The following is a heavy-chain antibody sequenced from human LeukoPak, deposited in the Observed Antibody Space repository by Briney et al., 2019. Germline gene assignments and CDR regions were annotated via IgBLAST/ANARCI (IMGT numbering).Heavy chain of an antibody. D-gene: IGHD3-16*01. CDR3: ARHVAYIPRRQGAFDV. Sequence: SGTLSLTCAVSDVSISTKSYYWGWVRQPPGKGLEWIGNVYYTGSTDYTPSLKSRVTISVDMSKNQFSLDLTSVTAADTAVYYCARHVAYIPRRQGAFDVWGQGTTVYVSS. J-gene: IGHJ3*01. CDR2: VYYTGST. CDR1: DVSISTKSYY. V-gene: IGHV4-39*01.